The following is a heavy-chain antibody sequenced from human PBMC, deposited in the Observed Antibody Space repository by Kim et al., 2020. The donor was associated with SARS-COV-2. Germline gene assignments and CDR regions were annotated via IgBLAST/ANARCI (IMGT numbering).Heavy chain of an antibody. CDR3: AKVPWGGDWSAFDS. V-gene: IGHV3-23*01. Sequence: YADSARGRFTISRDNSKNTLYLQMNSLGGEDTAVYYCAKVPWGGDWSAFDSWGQGILVTVSS. J-gene: IGHJ4*02. D-gene: IGHD2-21*02.